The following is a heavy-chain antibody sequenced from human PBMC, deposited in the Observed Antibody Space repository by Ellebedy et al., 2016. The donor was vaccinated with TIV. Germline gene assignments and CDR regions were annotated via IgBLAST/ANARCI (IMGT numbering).Heavy chain of an antibody. CDR3: VSGLGVVLCPV. CDR2: IFYDGRT. V-gene: IGHV4-39*07. J-gene: IGHJ6*02. D-gene: IGHD2-15*01. CDR1: GGSISGSINY. Sequence: SETLSLTCTVSGGSISGSINYWGWIRQPPGKGLEWVGSIFYDGRTYSNPSLKSRVTISVDTSKNRFSLNLTSVTAADSAFYYCVSGLGVVLCPVWGQGMSVTVS.